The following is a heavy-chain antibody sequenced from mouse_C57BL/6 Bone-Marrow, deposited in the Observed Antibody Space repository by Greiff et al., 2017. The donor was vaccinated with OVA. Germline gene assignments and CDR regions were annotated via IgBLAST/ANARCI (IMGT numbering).Heavy chain of an antibody. CDR2: IDPETGGT. Sequence: VQLQQSGAELARPGASVTLSCKASGYTFTDYEMHWVKQTPVHGLEWIGAIDPETGGTAYNQKFKGKAILTADKSSSTAYMELRSLTSEDSAVYYCTRSGGNYGYYAMDYWGQGTSVTVSA. CDR3: TRSGGNYGYYAMDY. D-gene: IGHD2-1*01. CDR1: GYTFTDYE. V-gene: IGHV1-15*01. J-gene: IGHJ4*01.